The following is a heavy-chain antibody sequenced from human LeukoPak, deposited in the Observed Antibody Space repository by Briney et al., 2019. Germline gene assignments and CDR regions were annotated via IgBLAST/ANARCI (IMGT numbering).Heavy chain of an antibody. J-gene: IGHJ6*03. V-gene: IGHV4-34*01. Sequence: SETLSLTCAVYGGSFSGYYWSWIRQPPGKGLEWIGEINHSGSTNYNPSLKSRVTISVDTSKNQFSLKLSSVTAADTAVYYCARGDSSSWYLPYYYYYYMDVWGKGTTVAASS. D-gene: IGHD6-13*01. CDR3: ARGDSSSWYLPYYYYYYMDV. CDR1: GGSFSGYY. CDR2: INHSGST.